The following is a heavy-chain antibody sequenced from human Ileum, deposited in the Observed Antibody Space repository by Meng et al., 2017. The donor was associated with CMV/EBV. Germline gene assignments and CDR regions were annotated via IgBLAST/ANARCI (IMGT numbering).Heavy chain of an antibody. Sequence: GESLKISCAASGFTFSSYGIHWVRQPPGKGLEWVAFIQFDKTNKFYVDSVKGRFTISRDNARNTLYLEMNSLRPEDTAVYYCARDSCEWEKHILTGEPLNCYGMDVWGQGTTVTVSS. CDR1: GFTFSSYG. D-gene: IGHD1-14*01. J-gene: IGHJ6*02. V-gene: IGHV3-30*02. CDR2: IQFDKTNK. CDR3: ARDSCEWEKHILTGEPLNCYGMDV.